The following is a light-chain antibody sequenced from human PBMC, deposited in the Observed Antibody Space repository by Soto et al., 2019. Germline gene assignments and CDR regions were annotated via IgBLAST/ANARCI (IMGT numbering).Light chain of an antibody. Sequence: EIVLTPSPGTLSLSSGGRAPPSCRASQSVSSSLAWYQQKPGQAPRLLISDASTRATGIPDRFSGSGSGTDFTLTISRLEPEDFALYYCQHYGGSPITFGQGTRLEIK. CDR1: QSVSSS. J-gene: IGKJ5*01. CDR2: DAS. V-gene: IGKV3-20*01. CDR3: QHYGGSPIT.